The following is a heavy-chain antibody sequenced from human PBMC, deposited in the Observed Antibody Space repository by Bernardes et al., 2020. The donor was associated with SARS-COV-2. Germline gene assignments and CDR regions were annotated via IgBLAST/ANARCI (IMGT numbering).Heavy chain of an antibody. CDR1: GFPFSDYY. CDR2: ISSSGGYI. Sequence: GGSLRLSRAASGFPFSDYYMTWIRQAPGRGLEWVAFISSSGGYINYADSVKGRFTISRDGAKSSLYLQMNSLRAEDTAVYYCARSLGYFDYDYWGQGALVTVSS. V-gene: IGHV3-11*06. D-gene: IGHD3-9*01. CDR3: ARSLGYFDYDY. J-gene: IGHJ4*02.